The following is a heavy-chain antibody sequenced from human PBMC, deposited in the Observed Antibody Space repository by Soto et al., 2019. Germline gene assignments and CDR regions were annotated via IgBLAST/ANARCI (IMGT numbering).Heavy chain of an antibody. J-gene: IGHJ4*02. CDR3: ARQGAVDTAMVTGVGY. Sequence: GESLKISCKGSGYSFTSYWISWVRQMPGKGLEWMGRIDLSDSYTNYSPSFQGHVTISADKSISTAYLQWSSLKASDTAMYYCARQGAVDTAMVTGVGYWGQGTLVTVSS. CDR2: IDLSDSYT. V-gene: IGHV5-10-1*01. D-gene: IGHD5-18*01. CDR1: GYSFTSYW.